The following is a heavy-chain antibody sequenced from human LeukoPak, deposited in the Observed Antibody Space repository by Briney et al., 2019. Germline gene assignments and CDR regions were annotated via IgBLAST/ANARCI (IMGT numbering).Heavy chain of an antibody. CDR3: AKGKYFDWLYPVDY. Sequence: GGSLRLSCAASGFTFSSYAMSWVRQAPGKGLEWVSAIGGSGGSTYYADSVKGRFTISRDNSKNTLYLQMNSLRAEDTAVYYCAKGKYFDWLYPVDYWGQGTLVTVSS. J-gene: IGHJ4*02. V-gene: IGHV3-23*01. CDR1: GFTFSSYA. D-gene: IGHD3-9*01. CDR2: IGGSGGST.